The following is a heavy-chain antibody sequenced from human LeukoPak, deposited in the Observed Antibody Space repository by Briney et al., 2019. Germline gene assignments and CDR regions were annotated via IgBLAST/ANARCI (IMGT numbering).Heavy chain of an antibody. J-gene: IGHJ6*03. Sequence: GGSLRLSCAASGFTFSNYWMTWVRQAPGKGLEWVANIEQDGSEKYYVDSVKGRFTISRDNAKNSLNLQMNSLRAEDTAVYYCARVASVHYYDTSGFGDYYYYMDVWGKGTTVTVSS. D-gene: IGHD3-22*01. CDR3: ARVASVHYYDTSGFGDYYYYMDV. CDR2: IEQDGSEK. V-gene: IGHV3-7*01. CDR1: GFTFSNYW.